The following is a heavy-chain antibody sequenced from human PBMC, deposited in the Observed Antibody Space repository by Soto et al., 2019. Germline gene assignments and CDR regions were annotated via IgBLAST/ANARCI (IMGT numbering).Heavy chain of an antibody. CDR3: ARYYGSGVGPHFFHYYGMDV. J-gene: IGHJ6*02. Sequence: QVQLQESGPGLVKPSQTLSLTCTVSGGSISSGGYYWSWIRQHPGKGLEWIGYIYYSGSTYYNPSLKSRVTISVDTSKNQFSLKLSSVTAADTAVYYCARYYGSGVGPHFFHYYGMDVWGQGTTVTVSS. D-gene: IGHD3-10*01. CDR2: IYYSGST. V-gene: IGHV4-31*03. CDR1: GGSISSGGYY.